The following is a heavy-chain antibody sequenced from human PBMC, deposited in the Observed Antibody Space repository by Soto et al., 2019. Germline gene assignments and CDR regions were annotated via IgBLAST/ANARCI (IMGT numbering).Heavy chain of an antibody. Sequence: TLSLTCTVSGGSISSGGYYWSWIRQHPGKGLEWIGYIYYSGSTYYNPSLKSRVTISVDTSKNQFSLKLSSVTAADTAVYYCAMHGNTAMVTFYFDYWGQGTLVTVSS. CDR1: GGSISSGGYY. D-gene: IGHD5-18*01. V-gene: IGHV4-31*03. J-gene: IGHJ4*02. CDR3: AMHGNTAMVTFYFDY. CDR2: IYYSGST.